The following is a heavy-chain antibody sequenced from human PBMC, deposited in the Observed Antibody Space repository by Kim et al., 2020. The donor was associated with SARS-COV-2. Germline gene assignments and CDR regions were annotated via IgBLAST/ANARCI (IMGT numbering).Heavy chain of an antibody. CDR1: GYSFTTYA. Sequence: ASVKVSCKASGYSFTTYAMNWVRQAPGQGLEWMGWINTNNGNPTYAPGFTGRFVFSLDTSVSTAYLQISSLKAEDTAVYYCARAEYYYGSGSYGDDYYYYYGMDVWGQGTTVTVSS. CDR3: ARAEYYYGSGSYGDDYYYYYGMDV. D-gene: IGHD3-10*01. CDR2: INTNNGNP. J-gene: IGHJ6*02. V-gene: IGHV7-4-1*02.